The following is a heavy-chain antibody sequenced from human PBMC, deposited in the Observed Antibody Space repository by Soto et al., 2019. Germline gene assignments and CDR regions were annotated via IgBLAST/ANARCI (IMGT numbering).Heavy chain of an antibody. D-gene: IGHD2-15*01. J-gene: IGHJ4*02. V-gene: IGHV5-51*01. Sequence: GESLKISCRGSGYRFTNYWIGWVRQMPGKGLEWMGILYPGDSDTRYSPSFQGQVIISADKSISSAYLHWRSLKASDTAMYYCVRHTGLPAPFDYWGQGTLVTVSS. CDR2: LYPGDSDT. CDR1: GYRFTNYW. CDR3: VRHTGLPAPFDY.